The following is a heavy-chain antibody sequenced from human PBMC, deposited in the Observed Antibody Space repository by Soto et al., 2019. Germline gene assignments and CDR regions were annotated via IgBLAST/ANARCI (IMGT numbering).Heavy chain of an antibody. CDR1: GGSISSSSYY. J-gene: IGHJ3*02. Sequence: QLQLQESGPGLVKPSETLSLTCTVSGGSISSSSYYWGWIRQPPGKGLEWIGSIYYSGSTYYNPSLKSRVTISIDTSKNQFSRKVSSVTAADTAVYYCASTLHHYDSLTGNHAFDIWGQGTMVTVSS. D-gene: IGHD3-9*01. V-gene: IGHV4-39*01. CDR3: ASTLHHYDSLTGNHAFDI. CDR2: IYYSGST.